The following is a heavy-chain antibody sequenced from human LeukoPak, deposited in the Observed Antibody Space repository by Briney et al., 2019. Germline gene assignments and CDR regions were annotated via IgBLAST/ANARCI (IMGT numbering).Heavy chain of an antibody. J-gene: IGHJ3*02. Sequence: PGGSLRLSCTASGFTFSSYWMSWVRQAPGKGLEWVANIKRDGSEKYYVDSVKGRFTISRDNADNSLYLQMNSLRAEDTAFYYCARARDYGSGKANAFDIWCQGTMVTVSS. V-gene: IGHV3-7*05. CDR3: ARARDYGSGKANAFDI. CDR1: GFTFSSYW. CDR2: IKRDGSEK. D-gene: IGHD3-10*01.